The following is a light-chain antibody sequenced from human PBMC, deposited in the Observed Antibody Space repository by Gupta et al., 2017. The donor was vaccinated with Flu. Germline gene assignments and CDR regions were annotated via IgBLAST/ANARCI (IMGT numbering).Light chain of an antibody. CDR1: QSRLHSNGYNY. Sequence: DIVMTQSPLSLPVTPGEPASISCRSSQSRLHSNGYNYLDWYLQKPGQSPQLLIYLGSNRDSGVSDRFSGSGLGKDFALKISRGEEEDVGVYYCRQTGPNPQFTFGRGTKVDIK. CDR2: LGS. CDR3: RQTGPNPQFT. V-gene: IGKV2-28*01. J-gene: IGKJ3*01.